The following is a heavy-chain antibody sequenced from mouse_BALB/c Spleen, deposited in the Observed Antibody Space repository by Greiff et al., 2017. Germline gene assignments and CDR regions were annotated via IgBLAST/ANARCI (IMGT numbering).Heavy chain of an antibody. CDR1: GYTFTSYW. J-gene: IGHJ4*01. V-gene: IGHV1-69*02. CDR3: TTITTGFYAMDY. Sequence: VQLQQPGAELVRPGASVKLSCKASGYTFTSYWINWVKQRPGQGLEWIGNIYPSDSYTNYNQKFKDKATLTVDKSSSTAYMQLSSPTSEDSAVYYCTTITTGFYAMDYWGQGTSVTVSS. CDR2: IYPSDSYT. D-gene: IGHD2-4*01.